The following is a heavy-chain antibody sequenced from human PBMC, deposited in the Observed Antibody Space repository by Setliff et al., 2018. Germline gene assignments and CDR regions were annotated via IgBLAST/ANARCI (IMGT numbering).Heavy chain of an antibody. D-gene: IGHD2-15*01. CDR2: MNPNSGNT. CDR3: ATYCSGGSCYSFLYNYYYYGMDV. J-gene: IGHJ6*02. V-gene: IGHV1-8*02. CDR1: GYTFTSYD. Sequence: ASVKVSCKASGYTFTSYDINWVRQATGQGLAWMGWMNPNSGNTGYAQKFQGRVTMTRNTSISTADMELISLRSEDTAVYYCATYCSGGSCYSFLYNYYYYGMDVWGQGTTVTVSS.